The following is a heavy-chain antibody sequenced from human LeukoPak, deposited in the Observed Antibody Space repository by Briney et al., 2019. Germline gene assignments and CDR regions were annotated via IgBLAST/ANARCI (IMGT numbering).Heavy chain of an antibody. V-gene: IGHV4-38-2*02. CDR3: ARSRVVVAGAIDY. J-gene: IGHJ4*02. CDR1: GYSISSGYY. D-gene: IGHD2-15*01. CDR2: IYHSGST. Sequence: SETLSLTCTVSGYSISSGYYWGWIRQPPGKGLEWIGSIYHSGSTYYNPSLKSRVTISVDTSKNQFSLKLSSVTAANTAVYYCARSRVVVAGAIDYWGQGTLVTVSS.